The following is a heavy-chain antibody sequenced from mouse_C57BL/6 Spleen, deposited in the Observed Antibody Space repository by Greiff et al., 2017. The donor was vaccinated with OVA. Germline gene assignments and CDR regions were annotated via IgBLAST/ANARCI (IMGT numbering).Heavy chain of an antibody. Sequence: VQLQQSGAELVRPGASVKLSCKASGYTFTDYYINWVKQRPGQGLEWIARIYPGSGNTYYNEKFKGKATLTAEKSSSTAYMQLSSLTSEDSAVYFCARDGSSYSWFAYWGQGTLVTVSA. V-gene: IGHV1-76*01. CDR2: IYPGSGNT. CDR3: ARDGSSYSWFAY. CDR1: GYTFTDYY. D-gene: IGHD1-1*01. J-gene: IGHJ3*01.